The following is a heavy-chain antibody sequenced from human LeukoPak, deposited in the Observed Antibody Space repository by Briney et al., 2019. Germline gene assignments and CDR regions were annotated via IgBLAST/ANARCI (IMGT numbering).Heavy chain of an antibody. CDR2: ISSSSSYI. CDR3: ARVRAAAGREPLDY. D-gene: IGHD6-13*01. CDR1: GFTFSSYS. J-gene: IGHJ4*02. Sequence: GGSLRLSCAASGFTFSSYSLNWVRQAPGKGLECVSSISSSSSYIYYADSVKGRFTISRDNAKNSLYLQMNSLRAEDTAVYYCARVRAAAGREPLDYWGQGTLVTVSS. V-gene: IGHV3-21*01.